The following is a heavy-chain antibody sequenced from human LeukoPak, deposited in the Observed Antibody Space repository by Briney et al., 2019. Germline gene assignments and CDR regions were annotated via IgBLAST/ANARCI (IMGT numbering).Heavy chain of an antibody. J-gene: IGHJ6*02. D-gene: IGHD6-13*01. V-gene: IGHV3-21*01. Sequence: GGSLRLSCAASGFTFSSYSMNWVRQAPGKGLEWVSSISSCSSYIYYADSVKGRFTISRDNAKNSLYLQMNSLRAEDTAVYYCASWDSSSPRPMDVWGQGTTVTVSS. CDR2: ISSCSSYI. CDR3: ASWDSSSPRPMDV. CDR1: GFTFSSYS.